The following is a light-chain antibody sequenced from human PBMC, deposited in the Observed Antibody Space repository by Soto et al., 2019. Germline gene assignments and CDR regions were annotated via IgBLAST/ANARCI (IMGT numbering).Light chain of an antibody. Sequence: EIVLTQSPATLSLSPGERATLSCRASQSVSSYLAWYQQKPGQAPRLLIYDASNRATGIPARFSGSGAGTDFTLNISSLEPEDFAVYYWQQCSHWPPLYTFGQGTKLEIK. V-gene: IGKV3-11*01. CDR3: QQCSHWPPLYT. J-gene: IGKJ2*01. CDR1: QSVSSY. CDR2: DAS.